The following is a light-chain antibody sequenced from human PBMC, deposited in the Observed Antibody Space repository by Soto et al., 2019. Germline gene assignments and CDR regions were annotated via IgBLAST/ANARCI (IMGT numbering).Light chain of an antibody. CDR2: SAS. Sequence: VIWMTQSPSLLSASTGDRVTISCRMSQGIRSYLAWDQQKPGKAPELLIYSASTLQSGVPSRFSGSGSGKDFTLTISCLQSEDFATYYCQQYYSFPPSFGQGTKVEIK. CDR1: QGIRSY. V-gene: IGKV1D-8*03. CDR3: QQYYSFPPS. J-gene: IGKJ1*01.